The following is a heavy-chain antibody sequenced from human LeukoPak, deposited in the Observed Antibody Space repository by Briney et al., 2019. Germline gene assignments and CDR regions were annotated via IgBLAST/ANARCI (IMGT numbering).Heavy chain of an antibody. D-gene: IGHD3-10*01. J-gene: IGHJ5*02. CDR3: ARMVRGAPGVLSDP. Sequence: GGSLRLSCTASGFTFRNYWMNWVRQAPGKGLEWVANINEDGSEKNYVDSVKGRFTTSRDNARNSLSLQMNSLRSEDTAVYYCARMVRGAPGVLSDPWGQGTLVTVSS. CDR2: INEDGSEK. CDR1: GFTFRNYW. V-gene: IGHV3-7*04.